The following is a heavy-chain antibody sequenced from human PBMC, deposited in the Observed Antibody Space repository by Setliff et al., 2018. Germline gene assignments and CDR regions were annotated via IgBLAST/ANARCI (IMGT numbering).Heavy chain of an antibody. D-gene: IGHD3-10*01. CDR3: ARQPGSGAYYNPRPYYFDS. V-gene: IGHV4-59*01. CDR1: SGSINSYY. J-gene: IGHJ4*02. CDR2: VHFGGDT. Sequence: SETLSLTCTVSSGSINSYYWSWVRQSPGKGLEWIGFVHFGGDTNYNPSLKSRVTMSADTSNNQFSLNLRSVTAADTAVYFCARQPGSGAYYNPRPYYFDSWGQGTLVTVSS.